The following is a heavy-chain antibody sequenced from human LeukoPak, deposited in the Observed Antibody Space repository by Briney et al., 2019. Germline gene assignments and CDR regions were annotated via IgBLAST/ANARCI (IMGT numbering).Heavy chain of an antibody. J-gene: IGHJ4*02. Sequence: ASVKVSCKASGYTFTSYDINWVRQATGQGLEWMGWMNPNSGNTGYAQKFQGRVTITRNTSISTAYMELSSLRSEDTAVYYCAGGLLWELLPDGFDYWGQGTLVTVSS. D-gene: IGHD1-26*01. CDR1: GYTFTSYD. CDR2: MNPNSGNT. V-gene: IGHV1-8*03. CDR3: AGGLLWELLPDGFDY.